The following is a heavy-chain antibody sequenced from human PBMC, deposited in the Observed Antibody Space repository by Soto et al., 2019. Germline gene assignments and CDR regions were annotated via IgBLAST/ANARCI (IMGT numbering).Heavy chain of an antibody. CDR1: GYSFTRNL. J-gene: IGHJ4*02. Sequence: GESLKISCKGSGYSFTRNLISWVRQMPGKGLEWMGRIDPSDSYTNYSPSFQGHVTISTDNSISTAYLQWSSLKASDTAMYYCARLSIGWSFDYWGQGTLVTVSS. D-gene: IGHD6-19*01. V-gene: IGHV5-10-1*01. CDR2: IDPSDSYT. CDR3: ARLSIGWSFDY.